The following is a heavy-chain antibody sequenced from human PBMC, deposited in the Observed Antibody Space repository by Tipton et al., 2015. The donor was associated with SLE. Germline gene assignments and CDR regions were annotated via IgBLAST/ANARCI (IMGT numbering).Heavy chain of an antibody. V-gene: IGHV4-59*11. CDR2: IYYSGST. J-gene: IGHJ3*02. CDR3: ARDISEVGATTPYDAFDI. CDR1: GGSISSHY. D-gene: IGHD1-26*01. Sequence: LRLSCTVSGGSISSHYWSWIRQPPGKGLEWIGYIYYSGSTNYNPSLKSRVTISVDTSKNQFSLKLSSVTAADTAVYYCARDISEVGATTPYDAFDIWGQGTMVTVSS.